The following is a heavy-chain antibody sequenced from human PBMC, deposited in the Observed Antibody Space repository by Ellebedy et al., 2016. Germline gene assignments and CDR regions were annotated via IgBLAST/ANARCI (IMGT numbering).Heavy chain of an antibody. D-gene: IGHD6-13*01. V-gene: IGHV4-30-4*02. CDR1: GGSISSGDYY. Sequence: SETLSLXCTVSGGSISSGDYYWSWIRQPPGKGLEWIGYIYYSGSTYYNPSLKSRVTISVDTSKNQFSLKLSSVTAADTAVYYCARGGSWYSIDYWGQGTLVTVSS. CDR3: ARGGSWYSIDY. J-gene: IGHJ4*02. CDR2: IYYSGST.